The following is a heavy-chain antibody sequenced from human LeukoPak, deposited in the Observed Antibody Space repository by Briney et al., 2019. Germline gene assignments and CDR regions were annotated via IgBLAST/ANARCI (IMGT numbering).Heavy chain of an antibody. CDR3: ARHSPAVGYYDSSGYYSWLDP. CDR1: GYSFTFYS. J-gene: IGHJ5*02. CDR2: IYPGESDT. Sequence: GESLNISVKGSGYSFTFYSSAWFGQIPGKGLEWMGFIYPGESDTRYSPSFQGQATISADKSISTAYLQWSSLKASDTAMYYCARHSPAVGYYDSSGYYSWLDPWGQGTLVTVSS. D-gene: IGHD3-22*01. V-gene: IGHV5-51*01.